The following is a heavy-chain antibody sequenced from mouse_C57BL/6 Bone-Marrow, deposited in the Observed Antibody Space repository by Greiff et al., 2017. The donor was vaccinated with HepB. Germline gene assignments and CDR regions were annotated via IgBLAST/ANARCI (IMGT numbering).Heavy chain of an antibody. Sequence: QVQLQQSGAELARPGASVKLSCKASGYTFTSYGISWVKQRTGQGLEWIGEIYPRSGNTYYNEKFKGKATLTADKSSSTAYMELRSLTSEDSAVDFCARDDYYGSRTYFDYWGQGTTLTVSS. V-gene: IGHV1-81*01. J-gene: IGHJ2*01. CDR3: ARDDYYGSRTYFDY. CDR2: IYPRSGNT. CDR1: GYTFTSYG. D-gene: IGHD1-1*01.